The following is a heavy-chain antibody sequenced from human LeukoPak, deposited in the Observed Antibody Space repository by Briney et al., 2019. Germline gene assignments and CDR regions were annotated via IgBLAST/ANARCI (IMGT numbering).Heavy chain of an antibody. V-gene: IGHV3-48*01. CDR2: ISSSGTTI. CDR1: GFTFSSYS. D-gene: IGHD3-22*01. CDR3: VSPYDPRAY. J-gene: IGHJ4*02. Sequence: PGGSLRLSCAASGFTFSSYSMNWVRQAPGKGLEWISYISSSGTTIHYADSVRGRFSISRDNAKNSLYLQMNSLRAEDTAVYYCVSPYDPRAYWGQGTLVTVSS.